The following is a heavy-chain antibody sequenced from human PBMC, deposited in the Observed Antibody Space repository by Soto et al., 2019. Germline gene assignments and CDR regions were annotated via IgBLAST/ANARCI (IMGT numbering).Heavy chain of an antibody. CDR2: INDSGST. CDR3: ASQPQQKIAARMDV. J-gene: IGHJ6*04. CDR1: VGAFSGYQ. D-gene: IGHD6-6*01. V-gene: IGHV4-34*01. Sequence: SETLSLTCAVYVGAFSGYQWSWIRQPPGEGLEWIGEINDSGSTNYNPSLKSRVIISVDTSKNQFSLKLRSVTAADTAVFYCASQPQQKIAARMDVWGRGTTVTVSS.